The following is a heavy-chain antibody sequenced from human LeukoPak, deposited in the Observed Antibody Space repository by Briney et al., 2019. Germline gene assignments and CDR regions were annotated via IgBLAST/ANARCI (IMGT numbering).Heavy chain of an antibody. CDR1: GGSFSGYY. J-gene: IGHJ6*03. CDR3: ARRGYSYGTNYYYYYYMDV. D-gene: IGHD5-18*01. Sequence: TPSETLSLTCAVYGGSFSGYYWSWIRQPPGKGLEWIGEINHSGSTNYNPSLKSRVTISVDTSKNQFSLKLSSVTAADTAVYYCARRGYSYGTNYYYYYYMDVWGKGTTVTISS. CDR2: INHSGST. V-gene: IGHV4-34*01.